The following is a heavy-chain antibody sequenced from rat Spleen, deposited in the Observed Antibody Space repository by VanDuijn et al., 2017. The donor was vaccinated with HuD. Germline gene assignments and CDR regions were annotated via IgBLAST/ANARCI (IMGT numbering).Heavy chain of an antibody. D-gene: IGHD1-12*02. J-gene: IGHJ2*01. Sequence: EVQLVESGGDLVQPGRSMKLSCAASGFTFSNYDMAWVRQAPTKGLEWVASISYEGNTAFYGDSMKGRFTISRDNAKSTLYLQMNSLQTDDTGTYYCTRDPHYYDVTYYPVDYWGQGVMVTVSS. CDR2: ISYEGNTA. V-gene: IGHV5-22*01. CDR3: TRDPHYYDVTYYPVDY. CDR1: GFTFSNYD.